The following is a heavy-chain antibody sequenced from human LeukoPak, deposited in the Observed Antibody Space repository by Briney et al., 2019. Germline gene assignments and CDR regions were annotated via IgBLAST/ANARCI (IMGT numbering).Heavy chain of an antibody. D-gene: IGHD6-13*01. CDR2: IYLGGDST. CDR3: ARADQGEAAANY. V-gene: IGHV1-46*01. J-gene: IGHJ4*02. Sequence: ASVKVSCKASGYTFINYYIHWVRQAPGQGLEWMGIIYLGGDSTSYAQKFQGRVTMTRDTSTSTVYMGLSSLRSEDTAVYYCARADQGEAAANYWGQGTLVTVSS. CDR1: GYTFINYY.